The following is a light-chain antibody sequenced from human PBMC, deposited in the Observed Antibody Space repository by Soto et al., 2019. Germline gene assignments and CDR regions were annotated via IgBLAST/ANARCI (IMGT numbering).Light chain of an antibody. CDR1: QTVLHTSSNTNF. V-gene: IGKV4-1*01. Sequence: DIVMTQSPDSQAVSLGERATINCKSSQTVLHTSSNTNFLAWFQQKPGQPPKLLIFWASTRESGVPDRFSGSGSGTDFTLTISSLQAEDVAVYCCQQYYSTPWTLGQGTKVDIK. J-gene: IGKJ1*01. CDR3: QQYYSTPWT. CDR2: WAS.